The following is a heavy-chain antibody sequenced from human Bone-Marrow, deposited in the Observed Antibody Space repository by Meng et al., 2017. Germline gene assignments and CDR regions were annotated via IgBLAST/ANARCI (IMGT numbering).Heavy chain of an antibody. CDR1: GDSVSSNSAA. J-gene: IGHJ5*02. D-gene: IGHD5-12*01. Sequence: VQLQQSGPGLVKPSQTVSHPCGISGDSVSSNSAAWNWIRQSPSRGLEWLGRTYYRSKWYNQYAISVKSRITINPDTSKNQFSLQLNSVTPEDTAVYYCAREGDSGHAFGPWGQGTLVTVSS. CDR3: AREGDSGHAFGP. CDR2: TYYRSKWYN. V-gene: IGHV6-1*01.